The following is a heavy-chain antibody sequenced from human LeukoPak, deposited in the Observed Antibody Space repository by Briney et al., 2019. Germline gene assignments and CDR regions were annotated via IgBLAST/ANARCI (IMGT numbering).Heavy chain of an antibody. V-gene: IGHV3-30*02. J-gene: IGHJ4*02. CDR2: IRYDGSNK. CDR3: AKESMVYCSSTSCCPDY. Sequence: GGSLRLSCAASGFTFSSYGMHWVRQAPGKGLEWVAFIRYDGSNKYYADSVKGRFTISRDNSKNTLYLQMNSLRAEDTAVYYCAKESMVYCSSTSCCPDYWGQGTLVTVSS. D-gene: IGHD2-2*01. CDR1: GFTFSSYG.